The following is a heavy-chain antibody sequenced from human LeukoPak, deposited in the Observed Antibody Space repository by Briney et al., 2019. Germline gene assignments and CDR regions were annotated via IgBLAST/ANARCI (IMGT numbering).Heavy chain of an antibody. D-gene: IGHD1-26*01. CDR2: ISHSGGT. CDR3: ARDRELGS. V-gene: IGHV4-30-4*01. Sequence: SQTLSLTCTVSGGSISSGDYYWSWIRQPPGKGLEWIAYISHSGGTYYNPSLKSRATISVDTSKNQFSLRLTSVTAADTAVYYCARDRELGSWGQGILVTVSS. CDR1: GGSISSGDYY. J-gene: IGHJ5*02.